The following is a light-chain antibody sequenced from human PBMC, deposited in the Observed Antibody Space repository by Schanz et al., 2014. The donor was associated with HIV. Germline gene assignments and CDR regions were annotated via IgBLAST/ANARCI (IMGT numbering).Light chain of an antibody. CDR3: QQYGSSPRT. CDR2: GAS. CDR1: QSVSTN. V-gene: IGKV3-20*01. J-gene: IGKJ1*01. Sequence: EIALTQSPATLSVSPGDRVTLSCWASQSVSTNLAWYQQKPGQAPRLLIYGASARATGVPARFSGGGSGTDFTLTISRLEPEDFAVYYCQQYGSSPRTFGQGTKVEIK.